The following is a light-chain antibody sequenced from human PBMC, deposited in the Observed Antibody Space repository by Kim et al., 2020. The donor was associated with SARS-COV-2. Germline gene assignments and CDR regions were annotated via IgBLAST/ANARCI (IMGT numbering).Light chain of an antibody. Sequence: LLPGDRATLSSRASQGVSRRSLGLSPQKPGPAPRLLIFGASSRAIGIPDRFSGSGSGTDFTLPISRLEPEDFAVYYCQQYGSSPDTFGQGTKLEI. V-gene: IGKV3-20*01. J-gene: IGKJ2*01. CDR3: QQYGSSPDT. CDR2: GAS. CDR1: QGVSRRS.